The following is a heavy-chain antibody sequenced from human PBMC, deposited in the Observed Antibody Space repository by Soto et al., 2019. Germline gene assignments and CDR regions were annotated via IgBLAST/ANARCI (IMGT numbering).Heavy chain of an antibody. J-gene: IGHJ2*01. D-gene: IGHD3-16*01. CDR3: FKEGGMKYFDF. Sequence: EVQLVESGGGLVQPGRSLRLSCTASGFIFDNHAMHWVRQAPGKGLEWVAGVTWNSVATGYADSGKGRFTISRDNAKNSLYLQMNSLCAEDTAVYFCFKEGGMKYFDFWGRGTVVTVSS. V-gene: IGHV3-9*01. CDR2: VTWNSVAT. CDR1: GFIFDNHA.